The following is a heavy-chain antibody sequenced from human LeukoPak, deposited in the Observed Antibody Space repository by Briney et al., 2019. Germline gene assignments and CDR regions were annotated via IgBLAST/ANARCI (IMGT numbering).Heavy chain of an antibody. CDR2: FDPEDGET. CDR1: GYTLTELS. D-gene: IGHD3-16*01. V-gene: IGHV1-24*01. Sequence: ASVKVSCKVSGYTLTELSMLWVRQAPGKGLEWMGGFDPEDGETIYAQKFQGRVTMTEDTSTDTAYMELSSLRSEDTAVYYCATGGYSVKGDFDYWGQGTLVTVSS. J-gene: IGHJ4*02. CDR3: ATGGYSVKGDFDY.